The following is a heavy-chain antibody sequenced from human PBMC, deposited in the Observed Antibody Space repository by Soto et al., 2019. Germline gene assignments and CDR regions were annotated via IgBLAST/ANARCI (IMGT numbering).Heavy chain of an antibody. V-gene: IGHV1-46*01. D-gene: IGHD3-3*01. J-gene: IGHJ4*02. Sequence: ASVKVSCTASGYTFTHHYIHWVRQAPGQGLDWVGVINPSGGRTNYAQKFQGRVTMTGDTSTRTVHMELSSLRSEDTAVYYCVRGATVRFVEWRDSSFDARGQGTVVTDAS. CDR3: VRGATVRFVEWRDSSFDA. CDR1: GYTFTHHY. CDR2: INPSGGRT.